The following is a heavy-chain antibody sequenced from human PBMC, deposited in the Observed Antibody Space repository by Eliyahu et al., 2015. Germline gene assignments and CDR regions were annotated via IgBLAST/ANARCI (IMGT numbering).Heavy chain of an antibody. V-gene: IGHV4-34*01. J-gene: IGHJ4*02. CDR1: GGSFSGYY. CDR3: ASKVVPAASRPKARGAAAGGGYFDY. CDR2: INHSGST. D-gene: IGHD2-2*01. Sequence: LLKPSETLSLTCAVYGGSFSGYYWSWIRQPPGKGLEWIGEINHSGSTNYNPSLKSRVTISVDTSKNQFSLKLSSVTAADTAVYYCASKVVPAASRPKARGAAAGGGYFDYWGQGTLVTVSS.